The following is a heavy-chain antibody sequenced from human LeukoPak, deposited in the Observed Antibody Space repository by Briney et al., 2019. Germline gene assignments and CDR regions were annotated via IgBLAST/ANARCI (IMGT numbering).Heavy chain of an antibody. CDR2: IKQDGSEK. J-gene: IGHJ6*03. CDR3: ARGIAAAGTIYDYYYYMDV. CDR1: GFTFSSNW. V-gene: IGHV3-7*01. D-gene: IGHD6-13*01. Sequence: GGSLRLSCAASGFTFSSNWMSWVRQAPGEGLEWVANIKQDGSEKYYVDFVKGRFTISRDNAKNSLYLQMNSLRAEDTAVYYCARGIAAAGTIYDYYYYMDVWGKGTTVTVSS.